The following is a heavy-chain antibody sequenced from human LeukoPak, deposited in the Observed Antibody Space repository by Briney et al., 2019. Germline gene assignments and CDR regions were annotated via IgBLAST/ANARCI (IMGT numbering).Heavy chain of an antibody. CDR1: GFTFNNYA. V-gene: IGHV3-23*01. Sequence: GGSLRLSCAASGFTFNNYAMSWVRQTPGKGLEWLSAMTGPTDTTYCAESVKGRFTISRDYSKSMVYLQMNSLRADDTAVYYCAKGAEIDHWGQGTLVTVSS. CDR2: MTGPTDTT. CDR3: AKGAEIDH. J-gene: IGHJ4*02.